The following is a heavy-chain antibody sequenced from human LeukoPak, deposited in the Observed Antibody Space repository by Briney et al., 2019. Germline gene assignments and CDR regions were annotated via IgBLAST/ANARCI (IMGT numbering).Heavy chain of an antibody. Sequence: SETLSLTCAVYGGSFSGYYWSWIRQPPGKGLEWIGEINHSGSTNYNPSLKSRITISVDTSKNQFSLKLSSVTAADTAVYCCAREGSGNTGGFDYWGEGTLVTVSS. D-gene: IGHD1-26*01. CDR2: INHSGST. CDR3: AREGSGNTGGFDY. J-gene: IGHJ4*02. V-gene: IGHV4-34*01. CDR1: GGSFSGYY.